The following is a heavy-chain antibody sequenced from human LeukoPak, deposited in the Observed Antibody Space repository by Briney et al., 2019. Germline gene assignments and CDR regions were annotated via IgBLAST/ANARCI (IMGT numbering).Heavy chain of an antibody. CDR1: GGSISSNGYS. CDR3: AREDNGAFDI. J-gene: IGHJ3*02. Sequence: SETLSLTCAVSGGSISSNGYSWSWIPQPPGKGLEWIGYIYHSGSTYYNPPLKSRVTISVDRSKNQFSLKLSSVTAADTAVYYCAREDNGAFDIWGQGTMVTVS. CDR2: IYHSGST. D-gene: IGHD1-1*01. V-gene: IGHV4-30-2*01.